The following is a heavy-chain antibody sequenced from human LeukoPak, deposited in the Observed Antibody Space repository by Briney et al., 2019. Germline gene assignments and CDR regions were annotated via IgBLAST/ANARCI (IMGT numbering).Heavy chain of an antibody. D-gene: IGHD6-6*01. Sequence: SVKVSCKASGGTFSSYAISWVRQAPGQGLEWMGGIIPIFGTANYAQKFQGRVTITTDESTSTAYMELSSLRSEDTAVYYCAREGYEYSSSSGPFDYWGQGTLVTVSS. J-gene: IGHJ4*02. CDR3: AREGYEYSSSSGPFDY. CDR2: IIPIFGTA. CDR1: GGTFSSYA. V-gene: IGHV1-69*05.